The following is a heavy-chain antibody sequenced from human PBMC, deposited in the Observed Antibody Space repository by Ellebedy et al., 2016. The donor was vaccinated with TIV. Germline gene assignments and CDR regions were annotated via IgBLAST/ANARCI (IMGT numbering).Heavy chain of an antibody. CDR3: AKERHSRWVGPTYFDY. CDR2: ISDSGGHT. Sequence: GESLKISCAASGLTFSSHAMSWVRQAPGKGLEWVSSISDSGGHTYYADSVKGRFTISRDNSKNTLYLQMNNLRAEDTAVYYCAKERHSRWVGPTYFDYWGQGTQVTVSS. V-gene: IGHV3-23*01. J-gene: IGHJ4*02. CDR1: GLTFSSHA. D-gene: IGHD1-26*01.